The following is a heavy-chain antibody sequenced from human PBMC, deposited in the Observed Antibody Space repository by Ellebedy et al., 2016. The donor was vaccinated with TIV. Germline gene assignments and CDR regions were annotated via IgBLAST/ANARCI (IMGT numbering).Heavy chain of an antibody. J-gene: IGHJ4*02. V-gene: IGHV3-23*01. CDR2: ISDSGGNT. CDR1: GFTFSSYA. Sequence: PGGSLRLSCVASGFTFSSYAMCWVRQAPGKGLEWVSTISDSGGNTHFPDSVKGRFTISRDNSRNTVYLQMNNLRAEDTAVYYCARDAAGNGGKLDYWGQGALVTVSS. CDR3: ARDAAGNGGKLDY. D-gene: IGHD4-23*01.